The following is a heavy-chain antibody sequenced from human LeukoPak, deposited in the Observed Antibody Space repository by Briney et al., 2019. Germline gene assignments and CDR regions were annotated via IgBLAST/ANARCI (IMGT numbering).Heavy chain of an antibody. CDR1: GFTFSGSA. J-gene: IGHJ4*02. Sequence: GGSLRLSCAASGFTFSGSALHWVRQASGKGLEWVGRIRSKANSYATAYAASVKGRFTISRDDSKNTAYLQMNSLKTEDTAVYYCTSGLSVLRSNNTPVDYWGQGTLVTVSS. CDR2: IRSKANSYAT. CDR3: TSGLSVLRSNNTPVDY. V-gene: IGHV3-73*01. D-gene: IGHD4-17*01.